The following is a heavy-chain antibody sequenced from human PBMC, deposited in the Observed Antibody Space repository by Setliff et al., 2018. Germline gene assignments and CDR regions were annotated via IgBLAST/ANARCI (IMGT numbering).Heavy chain of an antibody. CDR2: INPSGGLT. Sequence: ASVKVSCKASGYTLTNYYMHWVRQAPGQGLEWMGIINPSGGLTRYAQKFLGRVTITTDESSSTGYMELSSLRSEDTAVYFCARESVVVVTTTNYYYYIDVWGEGTTVTVSS. CDR1: GYTLTNYY. CDR3: ARESVVVVTTTNYYYYIDV. V-gene: IGHV1-46*01. J-gene: IGHJ6*03. D-gene: IGHD2-21*02.